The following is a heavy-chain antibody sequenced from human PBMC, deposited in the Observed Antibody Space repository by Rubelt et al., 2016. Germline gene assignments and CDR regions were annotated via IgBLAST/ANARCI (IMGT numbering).Heavy chain of an antibody. CDR1: GFTFSSYA. Sequence: GGGLVQPGGSLRLSCAASGFTFSSYAMNWVRQAPGQGLEWVSGISDSGTSTYYADSVKGRFTISRDNAKNSLYLQMNSLRAEDTAVYYCAREHHEYSRSWFDPWCQGTLVTVSS. J-gene: IGHJ5*02. CDR2: ISDSGTST. D-gene: IGHD6-6*01. V-gene: IGHV3-48*04. CDR3: AREHHEYSRSWFDP.